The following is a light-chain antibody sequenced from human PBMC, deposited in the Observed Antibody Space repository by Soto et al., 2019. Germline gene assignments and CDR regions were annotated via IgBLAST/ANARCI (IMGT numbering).Light chain of an antibody. Sequence: DIQMTQSPSSVSASVGDRVTITCRASQGISSWFAWYQQKPGKAPNLLIYSASSLQSGVPSRFSGGGSGTDCTLTVSSLQPEDFANFYCHQANSFGLTFGGGTKVEIK. CDR1: QGISSW. CDR2: SAS. CDR3: HQANSFGLT. V-gene: IGKV1-12*01. J-gene: IGKJ4*02.